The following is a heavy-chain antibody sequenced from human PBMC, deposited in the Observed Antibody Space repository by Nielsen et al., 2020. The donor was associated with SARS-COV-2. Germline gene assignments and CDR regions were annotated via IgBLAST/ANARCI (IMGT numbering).Heavy chain of an antibody. CDR2: ISSSSSYI. CDR3: ARLYGGNSGWFDP. V-gene: IGHV3-21*01. D-gene: IGHD4-23*01. J-gene: IGHJ5*02. CDR1: GFTFSSYS. Sequence: GESLKISCAASGFTFSSYSMNWVRQAPGKGLEWVSSISSSSSYIYYADSVKGRFTISRDNAKNSLYLQMNSLRAEDTAVYYCARLYGGNSGWFDPWGQGTLVTVSS.